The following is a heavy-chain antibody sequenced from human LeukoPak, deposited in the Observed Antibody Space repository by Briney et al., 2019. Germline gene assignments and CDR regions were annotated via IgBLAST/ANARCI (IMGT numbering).Heavy chain of an antibody. Sequence: GGSLRLSCTASAFVFSNYGMHWVRQAPGKGLEWVAFIRYDGSNKYYADSVKGRFTVSRDNSKNTLYLQMNSLRAEDTAVYYCAKGDCSSTSCLYYYYYYMDVWGKGTTVTVSS. CDR1: AFVFSNYG. CDR2: IRYDGSNK. D-gene: IGHD2-2*01. CDR3: AKGDCSSTSCLYYYYYYMDV. V-gene: IGHV3-30*02. J-gene: IGHJ6*03.